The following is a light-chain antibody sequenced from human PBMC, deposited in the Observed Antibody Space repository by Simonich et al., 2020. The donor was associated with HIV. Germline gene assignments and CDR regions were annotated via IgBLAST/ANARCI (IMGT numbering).Light chain of an antibody. CDR2: GAS. CDR1: QSVNSN. CDR3: QQYNNWPPAT. J-gene: IGKJ4*01. V-gene: IGKV3-15*01. Sequence: EIVMTQSPVTLSVCPGERATLSCRASQSVNSNLAWYQQKPGQAPRLLIYGASTRATGIPARFSGSGSGTQFTLTISSMQSEDFAVYYCQQYNNWPPATFGGGTKVDIK.